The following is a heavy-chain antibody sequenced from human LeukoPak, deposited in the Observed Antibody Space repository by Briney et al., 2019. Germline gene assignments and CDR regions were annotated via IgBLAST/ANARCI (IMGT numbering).Heavy chain of an antibody. CDR2: MNPNSGNT. Sequence: ASVKVSCKASGYSFSSNDINWVRQATGQGLEWMGWMNPNSGNTGHAQKFQGRVTMTKNTSISTAYMELSSLRSEDTAVYYCARDQSRGHGFDYWGQGTLLTVSS. J-gene: IGHJ4*02. CDR3: ARDQSRGHGFDY. V-gene: IGHV1-8*01. CDR1: GYSFSSND.